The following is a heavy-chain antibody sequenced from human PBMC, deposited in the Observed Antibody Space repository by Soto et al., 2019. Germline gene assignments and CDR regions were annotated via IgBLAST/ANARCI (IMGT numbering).Heavy chain of an antibody. D-gene: IGHD5-12*01. Sequence: SETLSLTCTVSGGSISRGGYYWSRIRQHPGKGLEWIGYIYYSGSTYYNPSLKSRVTISVDTSKNQFSLKLSSVTAADTSVYYCASDFLASMGYDFVYWDPGTLVTVSS. CDR2: IYYSGST. V-gene: IGHV4-31*03. CDR1: GGSISRGGYY. CDR3: ASDFLASMGYDFVY. J-gene: IGHJ4*02.